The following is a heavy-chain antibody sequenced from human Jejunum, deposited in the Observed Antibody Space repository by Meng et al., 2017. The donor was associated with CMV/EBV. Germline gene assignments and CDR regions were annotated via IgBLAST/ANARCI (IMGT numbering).Heavy chain of an antibody. CDR1: TFTSYG. CDR3: ARDRSSFIVVVPAAIDY. D-gene: IGHD2-2*02. CDR2: ISAYNGNT. V-gene: IGHV1-18*01. Sequence: TFTSYGISWVRQAPGQGLEWMGWISAYNGNTNYAQKLQGRVTMTTDTSTSTAYMELRSLRSDDTAVYYCARDRSSFIVVVPAAIDYWGQGTLVTVSS. J-gene: IGHJ4*02.